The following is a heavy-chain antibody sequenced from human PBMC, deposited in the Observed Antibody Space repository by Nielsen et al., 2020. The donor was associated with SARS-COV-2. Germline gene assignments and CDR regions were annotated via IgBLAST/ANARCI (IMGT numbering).Heavy chain of an antibody. V-gene: IGHV1-69*10. CDR1: GGTFSSYA. D-gene: IGHD5-24*01. Sequence: SVKVSCKASGGTFSSYAISWVRQAPGQGLEWMGWISAYNGNTNYAQKFQGRVTITADKSTSTAYMELSSLRSEDTAVYYCAREDGYLDYWGQGTLVTVSS. CDR2: ISAYNGNT. CDR3: AREDGYLDY. J-gene: IGHJ4*02.